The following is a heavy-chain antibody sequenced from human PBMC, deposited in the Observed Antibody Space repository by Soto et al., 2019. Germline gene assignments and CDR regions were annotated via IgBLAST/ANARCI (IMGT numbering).Heavy chain of an antibody. D-gene: IGHD1-26*01. Sequence: SETLSLTCTVSGGSISSGGYYWSWIRQHPGKGLEWVGYILYSGNTYYNPSLKSRLTISEDTSKNQFSLKLSSVTAADTATYYCAREMGAIATWGQGTLVTVSS. V-gene: IGHV4-31*03. CDR2: ILYSGNT. J-gene: IGHJ5*02. CDR1: GGSISSGGYY. CDR3: AREMGAIAT.